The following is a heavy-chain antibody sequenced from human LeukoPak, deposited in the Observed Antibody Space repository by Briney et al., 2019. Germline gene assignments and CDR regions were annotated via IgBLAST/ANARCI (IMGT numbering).Heavy chain of an antibody. Sequence: KPSETLSLTCTVSGGSTSSYYWSWIRQPPGKGLEWIGYTYYSGSTNYNPSLKSRVTISVDTSKNQFSLKLSSVTAADTAVYYCARGQRHYYFDYWGQGTLVTVSS. CDR1: GGSTSSYY. V-gene: IGHV4-59*01. D-gene: IGHD5-24*01. J-gene: IGHJ4*02. CDR3: ARGQRHYYFDY. CDR2: TYYSGST.